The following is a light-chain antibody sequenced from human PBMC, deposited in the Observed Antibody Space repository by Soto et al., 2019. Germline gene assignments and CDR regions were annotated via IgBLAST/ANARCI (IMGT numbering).Light chain of an antibody. CDR2: DVS. Sequence: QSALTQPRSVSGSPGQSVTISCTGTSSDVGGYNYVSWYQQHPGKAPKLMIYDVSKRPSGVPDRFSGSKSGNPASLTISGLPAEDEADYYCCSYAGGYTLVFGGGTKLTVL. CDR1: SSDVGGYNY. V-gene: IGLV2-11*01. J-gene: IGLJ3*02. CDR3: CSYAGGYTLV.